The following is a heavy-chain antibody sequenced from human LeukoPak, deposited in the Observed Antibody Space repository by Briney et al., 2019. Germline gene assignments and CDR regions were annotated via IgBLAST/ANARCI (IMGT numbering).Heavy chain of an antibody. CDR1: GYTFTGYY. D-gene: IGHD6-13*01. V-gene: IGHV1-2*02. CDR3: ARDTDSSSWSDC. J-gene: IGHJ4*02. CDR2: INPNSGGT. Sequence: ASVTVPCKASGYTFTGYYMHWVRQAPGQGLERMGWINPNSGGTKYAQKFQGRGPMTWDTSISTAYMELSSLRSDDTAVYYCARDTDSSSWSDCWGQGTLVTVSS.